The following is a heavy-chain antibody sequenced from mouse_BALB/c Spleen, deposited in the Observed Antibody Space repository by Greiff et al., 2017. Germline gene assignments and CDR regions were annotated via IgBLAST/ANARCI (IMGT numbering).Heavy chain of an antibody. CDR1: GFTFSSFG. V-gene: IGHV5-17*02. D-gene: IGHD2-3*01. J-gene: IGHJ3*01. CDR3: ARDYDGYYVG. Sequence: EVQLVESGGGLVQPGGSRKLSCAASGFTFSSFGMHWVRQAPEKGLEWVAYISSGSSTIYYADTVKGRFTISRDNPKNTLFLQMTSLRSEDTAMYYCARDYDGYYVGWGQGTLVTVSA. CDR2: ISSGSSTI.